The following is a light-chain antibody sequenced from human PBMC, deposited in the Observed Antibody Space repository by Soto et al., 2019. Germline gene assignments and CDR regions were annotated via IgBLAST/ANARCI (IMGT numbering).Light chain of an antibody. Sequence: DIQMTQSPSTLSASVGDRVTITCRASTSISSWLAWYQQKPGKAPKLLISKASSLESGVPSRFSGSGSGTEFTLTISSLQPDDFATYYCQQYNSYPYTFGQGTKLEIK. CDR2: KAS. CDR1: TSISSW. J-gene: IGKJ2*01. CDR3: QQYNSYPYT. V-gene: IGKV1-5*03.